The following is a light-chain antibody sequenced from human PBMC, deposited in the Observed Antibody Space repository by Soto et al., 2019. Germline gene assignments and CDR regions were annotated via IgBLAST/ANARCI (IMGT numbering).Light chain of an antibody. Sequence: DIQLTQSPSFLSASVGNRVTITYRASQGIGSDLAWYQQEPGNAPSLLIYAASTLQSGITSRFSGSGSGTEFTLTISSLQPEDFATYYCQQLNSYPVTFGQGTRLEI. CDR1: QGIGSD. J-gene: IGKJ5*01. V-gene: IGKV1-9*01. CDR2: AAS. CDR3: QQLNSYPVT.